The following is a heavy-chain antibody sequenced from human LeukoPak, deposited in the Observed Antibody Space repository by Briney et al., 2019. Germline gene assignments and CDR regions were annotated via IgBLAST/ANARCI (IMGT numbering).Heavy chain of an antibody. J-gene: IGHJ4*02. V-gene: IGHV4-59*01. CDR3: ASVDTAVSH. Sequence: SETLSLTCTVSGGSISSYYWSWIRQPPGKGLEWIGYIYYSGSTNYNPSLKSRVTISVDTSKNQFSLKLSSVTAADTAVYYCASVDTAVSHWGQGTLVTVSS. CDR2: IYYSGST. D-gene: IGHD5-18*01. CDR1: GGSISSYY.